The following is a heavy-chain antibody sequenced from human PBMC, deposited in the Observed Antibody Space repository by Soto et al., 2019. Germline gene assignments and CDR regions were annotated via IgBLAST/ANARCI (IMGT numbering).Heavy chain of an antibody. CDR1: GFIFSDYP. D-gene: IGHD6-19*01. CDR2: IGVSGADT. J-gene: IGHJ4*02. V-gene: IGHV3-23*01. Sequence: EVQLLESGGDLVQPGGSLRLSCVASGFIFSDYPMTWVRQAPGKGLEWVSTIGVSGADTYYADSVKGRFTITRDNSKNTVYLQMNILRAEDTAVYYCAKLAVTGVWWFFDHWGQGALVAVSS. CDR3: AKLAVTGVWWFFDH.